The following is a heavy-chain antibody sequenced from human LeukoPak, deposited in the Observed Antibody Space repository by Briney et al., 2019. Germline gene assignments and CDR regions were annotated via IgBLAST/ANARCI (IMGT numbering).Heavy chain of an antibody. J-gene: IGHJ2*01. CDR1: GFTFSDYY. CDR2: ISSSGSTI. CDR3: ARHREGRFYWYFDL. V-gene: IGHV3-11*01. D-gene: IGHD3-3*01. Sequence: GGSLRLSCAASGFTFSDYYMSWLRQAQGQGLEWVSYISSSGSTIYYADSVKGRFTISRDNAKNSLYLQMNSLRAEDSAVYYCARHREGRFYWYFDLWGRGTLVTVSS.